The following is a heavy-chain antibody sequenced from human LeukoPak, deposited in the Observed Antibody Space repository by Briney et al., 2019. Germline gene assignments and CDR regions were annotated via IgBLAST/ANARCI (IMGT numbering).Heavy chain of an antibody. Sequence: SETLSLTCNVFGGSISMGYYWSWIRQPAGKAPEWIGRFYVTGSTDYSPSLKSRVTISADTTKNQLSLRLTSVTAADTAVYYCAREPSTANWFDPWGQGTLVTVSS. CDR3: AREPSTANWFDP. CDR1: GGSISMGYY. CDR2: FYVTGST. D-gene: IGHD4-17*01. V-gene: IGHV4-61*02. J-gene: IGHJ5*02.